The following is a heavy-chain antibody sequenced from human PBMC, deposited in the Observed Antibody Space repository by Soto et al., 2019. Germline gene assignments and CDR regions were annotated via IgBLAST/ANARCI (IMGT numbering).Heavy chain of an antibody. CDR1: GLSFNTYA. CDR3: ATGLNTVIQFAP. CDR2: ISGSASAT. J-gene: IGHJ5*02. Sequence: EVQLLESGGGLVQPGGSLRLSCAASGLSFNTYAMSWVRQAPGKGLEWVSAISGSASATFYADSVKGRFTISRENSKNTLYLQINSLRAEDTAIYYCATGLNTVIQFAPWGQGTVVTVSS. D-gene: IGHD4-17*01. V-gene: IGHV3-23*01.